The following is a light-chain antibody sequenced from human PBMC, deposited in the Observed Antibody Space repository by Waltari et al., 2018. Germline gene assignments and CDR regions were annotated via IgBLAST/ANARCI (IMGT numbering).Light chain of an antibody. J-gene: IGKJ2*01. CDR2: AAS. V-gene: IGKV3-20*01. CDR1: QSVSSNY. Sequence: DIVLTQSPGTLSLSPGETATLSCRASQSVSSNYLAWDQQKPGQAPSLLIYAASSRATGFPDRISGSGSGTDFTLTLSRLEPEDFAVYYCQQHGTSPYTFGQGTKLQIK. CDR3: QQHGTSPYT.